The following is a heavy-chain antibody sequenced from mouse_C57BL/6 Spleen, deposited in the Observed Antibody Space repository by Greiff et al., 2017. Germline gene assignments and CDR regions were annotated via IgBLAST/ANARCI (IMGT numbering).Heavy chain of an antibody. CDR1: GYTFTSYW. D-gene: IGHD1-1*01. J-gene: IGHJ4*01. CDR3: ASGVTTVSSRDY. V-gene: IGHV1-74*01. Sequence: QVQLQQPGAELVKPGASVKVSCKASGYTFTSYWMNWVKQRPGKGLEWIGRIHPSDSDTNYNQKFKGKATLTVDKSSTTAYMQLSSLTSEDSAVYYCASGVTTVSSRDYWGQGTSVTVSS. CDR2: IHPSDSDT.